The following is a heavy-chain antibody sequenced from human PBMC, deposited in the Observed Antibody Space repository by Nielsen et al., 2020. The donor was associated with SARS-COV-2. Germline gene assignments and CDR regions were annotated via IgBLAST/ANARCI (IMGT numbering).Heavy chain of an antibody. CDR3: AKDRLGSSGWYVVDYYYYYGMDV. V-gene: IGHV3-30*18. Sequence: GESLKISCAASGFTFSSYSMHWVRQAPGKGLEWVAVISYDGSNKYYVDSVKGRFTISRDNSKNTLYLQMNSLRAEDTAVYYCAKDRLGSSGWYVVDYYYYYGMDVWGQGTTVTVSS. CDR1: GFTFSSYS. D-gene: IGHD6-19*01. CDR2: ISYDGSNK. J-gene: IGHJ6*02.